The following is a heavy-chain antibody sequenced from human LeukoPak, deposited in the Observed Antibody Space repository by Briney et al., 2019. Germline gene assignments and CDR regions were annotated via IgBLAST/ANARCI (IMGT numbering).Heavy chain of an antibody. CDR2: INPSGGST. Sequence: ASVKVSCKASGYTFTSYYMHWVRQAPGQGLKWMGIINPSGGSTSYAQKFQGRVTMTRDTSTSTVYMELSSLRSEDTAVYYCARENRFGYTPGQPMGMDVWGQGTTVTVSS. CDR3: ARENRFGYTPGQPMGMDV. J-gene: IGHJ6*02. CDR1: GYTFTSYY. D-gene: IGHD2-2*02. V-gene: IGHV1-46*01.